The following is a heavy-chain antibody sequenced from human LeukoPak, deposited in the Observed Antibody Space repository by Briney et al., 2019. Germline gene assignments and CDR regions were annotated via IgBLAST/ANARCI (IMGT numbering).Heavy chain of an antibody. CDR1: AFTFSSYG. CDR3: ARGRIAVAGRKVWAFDI. D-gene: IGHD6-19*01. J-gene: IGHJ3*02. V-gene: IGHV4-34*01. CDR2: INHSGST. Sequence: GSLRLSCAASAFTFSSYGMHWVRQAPGKGLEWIGEINHSGSTNYNPSLKSRVTISVDTSKNQFSLKLSSVTAADTAVYYCARGRIAVAGRKVWAFDIWGQGTMVTVSS.